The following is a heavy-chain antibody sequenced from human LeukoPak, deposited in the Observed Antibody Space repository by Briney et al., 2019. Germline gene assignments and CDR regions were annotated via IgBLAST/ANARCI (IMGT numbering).Heavy chain of an antibody. CDR2: IYTSGST. V-gene: IGHV4-61*02. Sequence: PSETLSLTCTVSGGSISSGTYYWSWIRQPAGKGLEWIGRIYTSGSTNYNPSLKSRVSILVDTSKKQFSLKLSSVTAADTAVYYCARGIGRYYYYMDVWGTGTTVTVSS. CDR3: ARGIGRYYYYMDV. J-gene: IGHJ6*03. CDR1: GGSISSGTYY. D-gene: IGHD3-16*02.